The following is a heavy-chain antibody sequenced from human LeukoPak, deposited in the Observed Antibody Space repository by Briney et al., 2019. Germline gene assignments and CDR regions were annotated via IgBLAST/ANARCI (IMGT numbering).Heavy chain of an antibody. CDR3: ARARGIVGATNWYFDL. CDR1: GGTFSSYA. J-gene: IGHJ2*01. V-gene: IGHV1-69*06. D-gene: IGHD1-26*01. CDR2: IIPIFGTA. Sequence: GASVKVSCKASGGTFSSYAISWVRQAPGQGLEWMGGIIPIFGTANYAQKFQGRVTITADKSTSTAYMELSSLRSEDTAVYYCARARGIVGATNWYFDLWGRGTLVTVSS.